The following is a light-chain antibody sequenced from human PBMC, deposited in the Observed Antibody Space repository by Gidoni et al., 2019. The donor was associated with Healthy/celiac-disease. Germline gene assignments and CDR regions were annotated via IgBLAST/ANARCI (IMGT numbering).Light chain of an antibody. J-gene: IGLJ1*01. CDR3: SSYTSSSTLLYV. CDR1: SSDVGGYNY. CDR2: EFS. Sequence: QSALTQPASVSGSPGQSITISCTGTSSDVGGYNYVSWYQQHPGKAPKLMIYEFSNRPSGASNRFSGSKSGNTASLTISGPQAEDEADYYCSSYTSSSTLLYVFGTGTKVTVL. V-gene: IGLV2-14*01.